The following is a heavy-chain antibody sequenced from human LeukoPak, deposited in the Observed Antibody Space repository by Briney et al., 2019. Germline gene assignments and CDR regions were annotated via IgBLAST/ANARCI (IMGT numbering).Heavy chain of an antibody. Sequence: PGGSLRLSCAASGFTFSSYGMHWVRQAPGKGLQWVAVISYDGSNKYYADAVKGRFTISRDNSKNTLSLQMNSLRVEDTAVYYCVKIAPVDDSSALGDYWGQGTLVAVSS. CDR2: ISYDGSNK. J-gene: IGHJ4*02. V-gene: IGHV3-30*18. D-gene: IGHD3-22*01. CDR3: VKIAPVDDSSALGDY. CDR1: GFTFSSYG.